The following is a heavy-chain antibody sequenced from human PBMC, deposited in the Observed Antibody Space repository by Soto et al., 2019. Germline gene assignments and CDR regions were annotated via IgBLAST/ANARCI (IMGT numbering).Heavy chain of an antibody. V-gene: IGHV1-3*01. Sequence: QVQLVQSGAEVKKPGASVKVSCKASGYTFTSYAMHWVRQAPGQRLEWMGWINAGNGNTKYSQKFQGRVTITRDTSASTAYMELSSLRSEDTAVYYCARKRKVSEYSRSYLSTALDYWGQGPLVTVSS. J-gene: IGHJ4*02. CDR2: INAGNGNT. CDR3: ARKRKVSEYSRSYLSTALDY. D-gene: IGHD6-6*01. CDR1: GYTFTSYA.